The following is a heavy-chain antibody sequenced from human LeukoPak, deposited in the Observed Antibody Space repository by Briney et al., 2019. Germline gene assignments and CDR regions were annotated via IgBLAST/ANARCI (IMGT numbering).Heavy chain of an antibody. Sequence: ASVKVSCKASGYTFTSYDINWVRQATGQGLEWMGWMNPNSGNTGYAQKFQGRVTMTRNTSISTAYMGLSSLRSEDTAVYYCARSGVVVPAAASSDYWGQGTLVTVSS. J-gene: IGHJ4*02. CDR2: MNPNSGNT. V-gene: IGHV1-8*01. D-gene: IGHD2-2*01. CDR3: ARSGVVVPAAASSDY. CDR1: GYTFTSYD.